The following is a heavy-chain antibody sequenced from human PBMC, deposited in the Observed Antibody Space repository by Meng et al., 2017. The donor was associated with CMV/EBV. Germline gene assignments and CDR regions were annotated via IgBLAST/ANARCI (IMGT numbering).Heavy chain of an antibody. D-gene: IGHD5-12*01. Sequence: GGSLRLSCAASGFTFSSYGMGWVRQAPGKGLEWAAFTRYDASKKYYVDSVKGRFTISRDNSKNTLYSQMNSLRAEDTAVYHCAKDWGRYSGHGDAFDIWGQGTMVTVSS. CDR1: GFTFSSYG. CDR2: TRYDASKK. CDR3: AKDWGRYSGHGDAFDI. J-gene: IGHJ3*02. V-gene: IGHV3-30*02.